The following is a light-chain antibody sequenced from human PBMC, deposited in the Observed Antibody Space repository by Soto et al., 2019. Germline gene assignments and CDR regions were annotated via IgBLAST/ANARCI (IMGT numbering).Light chain of an antibody. CDR3: QGLT. V-gene: IGKV1-33*01. CDR1: QDISNY. CDR2: DAS. Sequence: DIQMTQSPSSLSASVGDRVTITCQASQDISNYLNWYQQKPGKAPKLLIYDASNLETGVPSRFSGSGSGTDFTFTISSLQPEDIATDYCQGLTFGGGTKVQIK. J-gene: IGKJ4*01.